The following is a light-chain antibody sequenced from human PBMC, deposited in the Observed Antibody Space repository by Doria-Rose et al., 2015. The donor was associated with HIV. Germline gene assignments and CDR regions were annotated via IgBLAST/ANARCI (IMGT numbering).Light chain of an antibody. CDR2: DGS. CDR1: QSFSSTY. CDR3: HQYGTSWT. J-gene: IGKJ1*01. V-gene: IGKV3-20*01. Sequence: TQSAGSLSLSPGQSATLSCRASQSFSSTYLAWYQQNPGQAQRLLIYDGSTSATGIPDRFSASQSGTDFTLAINRLEPEDCALYYCHQYGTSWTFGQGTKVEI.